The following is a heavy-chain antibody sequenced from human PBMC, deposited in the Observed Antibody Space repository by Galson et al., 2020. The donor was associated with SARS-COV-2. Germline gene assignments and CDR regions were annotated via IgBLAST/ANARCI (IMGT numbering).Heavy chain of an antibody. Sequence: GGSLRLSCAASGFTFDDYAMHWVRQAPGKGLEWVSGISWNSGSIGYADSVKGRFTISRDNAKNSLYLQMNSLRAEDTALYYCAKDKGSSSPAYYYYMDVWGKGTTVTVSS. CDR3: AKDKGSSSPAYYYYMDV. J-gene: IGHJ6*03. V-gene: IGHV3-9*01. CDR2: ISWNSGSI. D-gene: IGHD6-13*01. CDR1: GFTFDDYA.